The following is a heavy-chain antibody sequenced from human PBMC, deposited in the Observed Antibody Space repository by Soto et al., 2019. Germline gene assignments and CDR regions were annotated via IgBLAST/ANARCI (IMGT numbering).Heavy chain of an antibody. Sequence: SQTLSLTCVISGDSVSSNSAAWNWIRQSPSRGLEWLGRTYYRSKWYNDYAVSVKSRITINPDTSKNQFSLQLNSVTPEDTAVYYCARERYCSSTSCYLLHNNWFDPWGQGTLVTVSS. V-gene: IGHV6-1*01. CDR1: GDSVSSNSAA. D-gene: IGHD2-2*01. J-gene: IGHJ5*02. CDR3: ARERYCSSTSCYLLHNNWFDP. CDR2: TYYRSKWYN.